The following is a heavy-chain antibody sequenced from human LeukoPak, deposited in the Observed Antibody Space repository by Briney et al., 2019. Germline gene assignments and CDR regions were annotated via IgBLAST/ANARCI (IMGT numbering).Heavy chain of an antibody. V-gene: IGHV1-46*01. CDR2: INPGGGST. D-gene: IGHD6-13*01. Sequence: ASVKVSCKASGYGFTSYYINWVRQAPGQGLEWMGIINPGGGSTTYAQKFQGRVTMTRDTSTSTVYMELSSLRSEDTAVYFCARDLWITAVGVQYYYYYGMDVWGQGTTVTVSS. CDR3: ARDLWITAVGVQYYYYYGMDV. CDR1: GYGFTSYY. J-gene: IGHJ6*02.